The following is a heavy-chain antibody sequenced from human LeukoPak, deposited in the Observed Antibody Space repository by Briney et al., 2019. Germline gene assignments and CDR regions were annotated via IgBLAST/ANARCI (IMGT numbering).Heavy chain of an antibody. CDR3: ARVESGSCSNTRYRNIDY. Sequence: PGGSLRLSCAASGFTFSNYWLHWVRQAPGKGLVWVSRINTDGSDTSYADSVKGRFTISRDNAKDTLYLQMSSLRAEDTAVYYCARVESGSCSNTRYRNIDYWGQGTLVTVSS. V-gene: IGHV3-74*01. J-gene: IGHJ4*02. D-gene: IGHD2-2*01. CDR2: INTDGSDT. CDR1: GFTFSNYW.